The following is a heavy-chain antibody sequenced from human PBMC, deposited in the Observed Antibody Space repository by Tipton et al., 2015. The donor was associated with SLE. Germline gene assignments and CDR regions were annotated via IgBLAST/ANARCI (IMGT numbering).Heavy chain of an antibody. CDR1: GFTFDDYA. CDR2: INWNSDNR. D-gene: IGHD5-12*01. Sequence: SLRLSCAASGFTFDDYATHWVRPAPGRGLEWVSGINWNSDNRGYADSVKGRFTISRDNAKNSLYLQINSLRPEDTALYYCAKDIGNSGYLFDYWGQGALVTVSS. V-gene: IGHV3-9*01. J-gene: IGHJ4*02. CDR3: AKDIGNSGYLFDY.